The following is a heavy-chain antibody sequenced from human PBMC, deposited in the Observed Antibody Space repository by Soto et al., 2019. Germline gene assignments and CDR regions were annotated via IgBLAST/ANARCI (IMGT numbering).Heavy chain of an antibody. CDR2: ISGSGGST. V-gene: IGHV3-23*01. J-gene: IGHJ4*02. Sequence: GGSLRLSCAASGFTFSSYAMSWVRQAPGKGLEWVSAISGSGGSTYYADSVKGRFTISRDNSKNTLYLQMNSLRAEDTAIYYCAKGSGSYEGGDYWGQGTLVTVSS. D-gene: IGHD1-26*01. CDR1: GFTFSSYA. CDR3: AKGSGSYEGGDY.